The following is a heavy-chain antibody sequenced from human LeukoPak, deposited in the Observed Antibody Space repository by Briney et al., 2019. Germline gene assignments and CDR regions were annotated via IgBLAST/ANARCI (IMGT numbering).Heavy chain of an antibody. J-gene: IGHJ5*02. CDR3: ARAEMLPDNWFDP. CDR2: IYYSGST. CDR1: GGSISSGGYY. Sequence: PSETLSLTCTVSGGSISSGGYYWSWIRQHPGKGLEWIGYIYYSGSTYYNPSLKSRVTISVDTSKNQFSLKLSSVTAADTAVYYCARAEMLPDNWFDPWGQGTLVTVSS. V-gene: IGHV4-31*03. D-gene: IGHD1-14*01.